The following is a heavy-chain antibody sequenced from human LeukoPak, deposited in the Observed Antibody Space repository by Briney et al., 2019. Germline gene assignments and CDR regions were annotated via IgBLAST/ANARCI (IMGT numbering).Heavy chain of an antibody. Sequence: SETLSLTCAVSGHSIVTGYYWAWIRQPPGKGLEWFGSIYHNESTYYNPSLKSRVTISVDTSKNQFSLKLSSVTAADTAVYYCARLYWGLGAFDIWGQGTMVTVSS. CDR1: GHSIVTGYY. J-gene: IGHJ3*02. D-gene: IGHD3-16*01. CDR2: IYHNEST. CDR3: ARLYWGLGAFDI. V-gene: IGHV4-38-2*01.